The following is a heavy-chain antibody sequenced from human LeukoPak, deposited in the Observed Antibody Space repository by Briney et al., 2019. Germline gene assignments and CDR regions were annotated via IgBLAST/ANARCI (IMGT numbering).Heavy chain of an antibody. Sequence: LSGGSLRLSCTGSGLTFSNYAMHWGRQAPGKGLEWVAVISYDGSRKDYTDSVKGRFTISRDNPKNTLYLQMNSLRAEDTAVYFCATAPLYSSSWYFRGYFDDWGQGTLVTVSS. J-gene: IGHJ4*02. D-gene: IGHD6-13*01. CDR1: GLTFSNYA. CDR3: ATAPLYSSSWYFRGYFDD. V-gene: IGHV3-30*04. CDR2: ISYDGSRK.